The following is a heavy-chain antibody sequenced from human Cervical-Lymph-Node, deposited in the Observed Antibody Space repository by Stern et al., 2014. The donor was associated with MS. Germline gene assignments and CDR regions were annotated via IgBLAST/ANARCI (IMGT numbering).Heavy chain of an antibody. CDR2: LWYEENKT. J-gene: IGHJ6*02. V-gene: IGHV3-33*01. CDR1: GFTFSYYG. CDR3: ARDSRDYLNYYGLDV. Sequence: VLESGGGVVQPGRSLRLAWATSGFTFSYYGMARVPPAPGKGLGGVALLWYEENKTYYTDSVKGRFTISRDTSKNTLYLQMDNLRAEDTAVYYCARDSRDYLNYYGLDVWGQGTTVTVS. D-gene: IGHD4-17*01.